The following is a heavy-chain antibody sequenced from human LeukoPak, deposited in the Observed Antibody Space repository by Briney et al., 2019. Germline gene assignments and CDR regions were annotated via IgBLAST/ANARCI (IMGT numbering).Heavy chain of an antibody. D-gene: IGHD3-22*01. CDR2: ISYDGSNK. CDR3: ARDGRGDYYDSSGRLDY. CDR1: GFTFSSYA. Sequence: GRSLRLSCAASGFTFSSYAMHWVRRAPGKGLEWVAVISYDGSNKYYADSVKGRFTISRDNSKNTLYLQMNSLRAEDTAVYYCARDGRGDYYDSSGRLDYWGQGTLVTVSS. V-gene: IGHV3-30-3*01. J-gene: IGHJ4*02.